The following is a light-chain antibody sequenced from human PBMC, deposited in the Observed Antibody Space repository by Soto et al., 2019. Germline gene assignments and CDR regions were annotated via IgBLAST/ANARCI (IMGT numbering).Light chain of an antibody. J-gene: IGKJ5*01. V-gene: IGKV1-39*01. CDR1: KTLSNY. CDR2: SAS. CDR3: QRSYSPPPIT. Sequence: DIQMTQSPSSLSASVGDRVTITCRAIKTLSNYLNWYQKKPGKAPQLLIYSASTLQRGVPSRFSGSGSGTDFTLTIGSLQPEDSATYYCQRSYSPPPITFGQGTRLEIK.